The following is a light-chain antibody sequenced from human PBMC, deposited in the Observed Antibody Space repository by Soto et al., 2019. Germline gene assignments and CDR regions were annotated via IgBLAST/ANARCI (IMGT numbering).Light chain of an antibody. Sequence: DSHLTQSPSLLSASVGDRVTITCRASQCISQYLAWYQQKPGKAPKLLIYAAVVLQGGVPSRFSGTGSATEFILTIRGLQPEDFATYYCQQVNYYPFTFGGGTKVDI. CDR1: QCISQY. CDR2: AAV. J-gene: IGKJ4*01. V-gene: IGKV1-9*01. CDR3: QQVNYYPFT.